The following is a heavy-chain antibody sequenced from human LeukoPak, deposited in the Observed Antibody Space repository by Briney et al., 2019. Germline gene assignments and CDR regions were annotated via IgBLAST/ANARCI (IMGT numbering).Heavy chain of an antibody. J-gene: IGHJ5*02. CDR2: ISWNSGSI. CDR3: AKDSGRWLQLGWFDP. CDR1: GFTFDDYA. V-gene: IGHV3-9*03. Sequence: PGRSLRLSCAASGFTFDDYAMYWVRQAPGKGLEWVSGISWNSGSIGYADSVKGRFTISRDNAKNSLYLQMNSLRAEDMALYYCAKDSGRWLQLGWFDPWGQGTLVTVSS. D-gene: IGHD5-24*01.